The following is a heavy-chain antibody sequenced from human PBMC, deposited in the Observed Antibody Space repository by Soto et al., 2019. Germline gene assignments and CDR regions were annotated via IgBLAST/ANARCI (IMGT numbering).Heavy chain of an antibody. V-gene: IGHV3-23*01. J-gene: IGHJ4*02. D-gene: IGHD5-18*01. CDR1: GFTVSSYA. CDR3: AKVNERIQLWQGSFDY. CDR2: ISGSGGST. Sequence: GSLKLSGAASGFTVSSYAMSWVRQAPGKGLEWVSAISGSGGSTYYADSVKGRFTISRDNSKNTLYLQMNSLRAEDTAVYYCAKVNERIQLWQGSFDYWGQGTLVTVSS.